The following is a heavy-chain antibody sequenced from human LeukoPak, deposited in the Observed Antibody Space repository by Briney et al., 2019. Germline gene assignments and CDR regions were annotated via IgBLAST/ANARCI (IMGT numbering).Heavy chain of an antibody. CDR1: GFTFSSYA. D-gene: IGHD3-3*01. V-gene: IGHV3-23*01. CDR2: ISGSGGST. CDR3: AKAGITIFGVVTDGDYFDY. Sequence: GGSLRLSCAASGFTFSSYAMSWVRQAPGKGLGWVSAISGSGGSTYYADSVKGRFTISRDNSKNTLYLQMNSLRAEDTAVYYCAKAGITIFGVVTDGDYFDYWGQGTLVTVSS. J-gene: IGHJ4*02.